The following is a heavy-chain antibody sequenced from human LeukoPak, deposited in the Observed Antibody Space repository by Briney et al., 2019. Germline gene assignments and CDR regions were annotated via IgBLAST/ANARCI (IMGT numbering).Heavy chain of an antibody. CDR3: AKGANYDSSGYLGY. D-gene: IGHD3-22*01. Sequence: GGSLRLSCAPSGFTFDDYAMHWVRHAPGKGLEWVSGISWNSGSIGYADSVKGRFTISRDNAKDSLYLQMNSLRADDTALYYCAKGANYDSSGYLGYWGQGTLVTVSS. CDR1: GFTFDDYA. V-gene: IGHV3-9*01. CDR2: ISWNSGSI. J-gene: IGHJ4*02.